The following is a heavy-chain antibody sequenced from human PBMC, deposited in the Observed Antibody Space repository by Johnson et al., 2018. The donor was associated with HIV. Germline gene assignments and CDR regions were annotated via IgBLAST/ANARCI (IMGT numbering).Heavy chain of an antibody. V-gene: IGHV3-7*05. CDR3: ARPSLKDGYNCGCGFVI. CDR2: INQDGRDR. Sequence: EVQLVESGGGLAQPGGSLRLSCAASGFSFSSYWMTWVRQAPGKGLEWVANINQDGRDRYYVASVQGRFPISRDNAQNTLYLQMNSLRGEDSAVYYCARPSLKDGYNCGCGFVIWGQGTMVTVSS. J-gene: IGHJ3*02. CDR1: GFSFSSYW. D-gene: IGHD5-24*01.